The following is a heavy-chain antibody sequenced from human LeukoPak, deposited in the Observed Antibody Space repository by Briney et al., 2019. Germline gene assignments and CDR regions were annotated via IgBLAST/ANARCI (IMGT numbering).Heavy chain of an antibody. CDR2: ISYSGST. V-gene: IGHV4-59*08. CDR3: AKHYYGDYEGWFDP. J-gene: IGHJ5*02. Sequence: SVTLSLTCTVSGFTISGYYWRWIRQPPGKGLEGIVYISYSGSTNYNPSLKSRVTISVDTSKNQFSLKLSSVTAADTVVYYCAKHYYGDYEGWFDPWGQGTLVTVSS. D-gene: IGHD4-17*01. CDR1: GFTISGYY.